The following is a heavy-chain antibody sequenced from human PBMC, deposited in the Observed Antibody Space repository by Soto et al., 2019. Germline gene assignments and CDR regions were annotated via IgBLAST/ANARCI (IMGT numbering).Heavy chain of an antibody. CDR1: GFTFSDYY. J-gene: IGHJ4*02. D-gene: IGHD3-10*01. CDR2: ISTSGSST. Sequence: GGSLRLSCAAPGFTFSDYYMTWIRQAPGKGLEWVSYISTSGSSTYYADSVKGRFTISRDNAEDSLYLQMNSLTAEDTAVYYCARDDYFGSGSYDFDCWGQGTLVTVSS. V-gene: IGHV3-11*01. CDR3: ARDDYFGSGSYDFDC.